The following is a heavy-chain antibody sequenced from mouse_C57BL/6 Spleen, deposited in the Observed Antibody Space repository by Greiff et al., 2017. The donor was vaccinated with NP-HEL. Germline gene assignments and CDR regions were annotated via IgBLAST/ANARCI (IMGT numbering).Heavy chain of an antibody. J-gene: IGHJ1*03. Sequence: VQLQQSGAGLVRPGASVKLSCTASGFNFKDDYMPWVKQRPEQGLEWIGWIDPVNGDTEYASTFQGQATITADTSSNTAYLQPSRQTSEDTDGYYCSTFDIWGTGTTVTVSS. CDR3: STFDI. V-gene: IGHV14-4*01. CDR2: IDPVNGDT. CDR1: GFNFKDDY.